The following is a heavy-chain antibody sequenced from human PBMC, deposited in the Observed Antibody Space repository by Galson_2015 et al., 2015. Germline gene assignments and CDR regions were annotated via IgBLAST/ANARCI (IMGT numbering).Heavy chain of an antibody. CDR1: GGSFSGYY. CDR2: INHSGST. CDR3: ARGGVVVPAAPYYYYYGMDV. Sequence: SETLSLTCAVYGGSFSGYYWSWIRQPPGKGLEWIGEINHSGSTNYNPSLKSRVTISVDTSKNQFSLKLSSVPAADTAVYYCARGGVVVPAAPYYYYYGMDVWGQGTTVTVSS. J-gene: IGHJ6*02. V-gene: IGHV4-34*01. D-gene: IGHD2-2*01.